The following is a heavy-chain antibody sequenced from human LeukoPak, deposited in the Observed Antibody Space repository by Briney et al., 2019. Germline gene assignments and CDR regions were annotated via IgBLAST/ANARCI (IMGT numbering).Heavy chain of an antibody. CDR1: GGSFSGYY. Sequence: SETLSLTCAVYGGSFSGYYWSWIRQPPGKGLEWIGEINHSGSTNYNPSLKSRVTISVDTSKNQFSLKLSSVTAADTAVYYCARGHQSVVVVAAARYYYCYMDVWGKGTTVTVSS. D-gene: IGHD2-15*01. J-gene: IGHJ6*03. V-gene: IGHV4-34*01. CDR2: INHSGST. CDR3: ARGHQSVVVVAAARYYYCYMDV.